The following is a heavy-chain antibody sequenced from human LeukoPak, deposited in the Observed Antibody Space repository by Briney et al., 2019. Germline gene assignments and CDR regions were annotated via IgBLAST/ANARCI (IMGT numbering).Heavy chain of an antibody. V-gene: IGHV1-69*13. CDR2: IIPIFGTA. Sequence: GASVKVSCKASGYSFPSYGISWVRQAPGQGLEWMGGIIPIFGTANYAQKFQGRVTITADESTSTAYMELSSLRSEDTAVYYCARLHVDTAMVTGFFDYWGQGTLVTVSS. D-gene: IGHD5-18*01. CDR3: ARLHVDTAMVTGFFDY. CDR1: GYSFPSYG. J-gene: IGHJ4*02.